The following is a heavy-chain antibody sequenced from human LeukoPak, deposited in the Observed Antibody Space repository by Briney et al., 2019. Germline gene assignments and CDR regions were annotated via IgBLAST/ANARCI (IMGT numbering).Heavy chain of an antibody. Sequence: GGSLRLSCAASGFTFSNYAMHWVRQAPGKGLEWVALIRYDGRDKYYADSVKGRFTISRDNSKKMLYLQMNSLRAEDTAVYYCAKVVISYYYGSGNYYPPDYWGQGTLVTVSS. CDR1: GFTFSNYA. J-gene: IGHJ4*02. CDR2: IRYDGRDK. D-gene: IGHD3-10*01. CDR3: AKVVISYYYGSGNYYPPDY. V-gene: IGHV3-30*02.